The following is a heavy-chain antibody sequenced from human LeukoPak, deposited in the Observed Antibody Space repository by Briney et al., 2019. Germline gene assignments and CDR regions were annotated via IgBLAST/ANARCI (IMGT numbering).Heavy chain of an antibody. CDR3: ARVSVMVRSWWFDP. J-gene: IGHJ5*02. Sequence: PGGSLRLSCVASGFSFLNYWMTWVRQAPGEGLEWVANIKQDGSDKYYVDSVKGRFIISRDNAKNSVYLQMNSLRVEDTAVYYCARVSVMVRSWWFDPWGQGTLVTVSS. D-gene: IGHD5-18*01. CDR1: GFSFLNYW. V-gene: IGHV3-7*01. CDR2: IKQDGSDK.